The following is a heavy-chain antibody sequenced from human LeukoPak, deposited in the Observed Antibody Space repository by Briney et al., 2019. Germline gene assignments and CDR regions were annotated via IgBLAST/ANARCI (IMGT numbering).Heavy chain of an antibody. V-gene: IGHV4-39*07. Sequence: SETLSLTCTVSGGSISSSSYYWGWIRQPPGKGLEWIGSIYYSGSTNYNPSLKSRVTISVDTSKNQFSLKLSSVTAADTAVYYCARELRTSPPNYYYGMDVWGQGTTVTVSS. CDR1: GGSISSSSYY. CDR2: IYYSGST. CDR3: ARELRTSPPNYYYGMDV. J-gene: IGHJ6*02.